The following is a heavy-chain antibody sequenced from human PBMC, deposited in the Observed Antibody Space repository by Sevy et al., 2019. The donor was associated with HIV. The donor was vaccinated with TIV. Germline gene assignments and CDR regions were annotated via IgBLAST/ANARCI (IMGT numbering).Heavy chain of an antibody. J-gene: IGHJ6*02. CDR2: ISAYNGNT. CDR1: GYTFTSYG. D-gene: IGHD2-15*01. CDR3: ARGLGREYYYGMDV. Sequence: ASVKVSCKASGYTFTSYGISWVRQAPGQGLEWMGWISAYNGNTNYPQKLQGRVTMTTDTSTSTAYMELRSLRSDDTAVYYCARGLGREYYYGMDVWGQGTTVTVSS. V-gene: IGHV1-18*01.